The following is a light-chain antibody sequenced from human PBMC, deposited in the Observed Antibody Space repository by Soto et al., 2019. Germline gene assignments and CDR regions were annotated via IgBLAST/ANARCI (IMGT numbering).Light chain of an antibody. V-gene: IGKV4-1*01. CDR3: QQYLTSPWT. CDR1: QSILDRSKNKYY. J-gene: IGKJ1*01. CDR2: WAS. Sequence: DIVMTQSPDSLAVSLGERATFNCKSSQSILDRSKNKYYLAWYQQKSGQPPKLLIYWASLREPGVPDRFTGSGSGTDFTLTISSLQAEDVAVYYCQQYLTSPWTFGQGTKVEI.